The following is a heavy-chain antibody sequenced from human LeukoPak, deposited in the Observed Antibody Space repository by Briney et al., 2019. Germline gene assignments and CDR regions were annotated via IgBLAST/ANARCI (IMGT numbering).Heavy chain of an antibody. D-gene: IGHD3-10*01. CDR1: GYTFTSYD. CDR2: MNPNSGHT. CDR3: ARKRADGFGGLLQYYYYYMDV. J-gene: IGHJ6*03. V-gene: IGHV1-8*01. Sequence: GASVKVSCKASGYTFTSYDINWVRQATGQGLEWMGWMNPNSGHTGYAQKLQGRVTMTTDTSTSTAYMELRSLRSEDTAVYYCARKRADGFGGLLQYYYYYMDVWGKGTTVTISS.